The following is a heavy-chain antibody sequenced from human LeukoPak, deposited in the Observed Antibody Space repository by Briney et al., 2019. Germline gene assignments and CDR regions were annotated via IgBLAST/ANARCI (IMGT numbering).Heavy chain of an antibody. CDR2: IYHSGST. D-gene: IGHD3-16*01. CDR3: ARDSPYYDYVWGSPIDY. J-gene: IGHJ4*02. V-gene: IGHV4-39*07. Sequence: SETLSLTCSVSGDSISSRDYYWSWIRQPPRKGLEWIGSIYHSGSTYYNPSLKSRVTISVDTSKNQFSLKLSSVTAADTAVYYCARDSPYYDYVWGSPIDYWGQGTLVTVSS. CDR1: GDSISSRDYY.